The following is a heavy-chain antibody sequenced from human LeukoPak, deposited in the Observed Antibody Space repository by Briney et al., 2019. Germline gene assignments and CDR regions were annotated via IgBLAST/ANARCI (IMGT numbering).Heavy chain of an antibody. CDR2: IDIDGSGT. D-gene: IGHD6-19*01. CDR1: GFTFGSYW. J-gene: IGHJ4*02. Sequence: PGGSLRLSCAASGFTFGSYWMHWVRQAPGKGLVWVSRIDIDGSGTTYADSVKGRFTISRDNAKNTLYLQMNSLRAEDTAVYYCTRGGAVAASDYWGQGTLVTVSS. CDR3: TRGGAVAASDY. V-gene: IGHV3-74*01.